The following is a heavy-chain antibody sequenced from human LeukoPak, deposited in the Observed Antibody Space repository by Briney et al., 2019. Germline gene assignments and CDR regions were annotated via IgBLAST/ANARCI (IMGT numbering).Heavy chain of an antibody. CDR2: IYYSGST. V-gene: IGHV4-30-4*08. CDR3: ARDPLDSSWYAGAFDI. Sequence: PSQTLSLTCTVSGGSISSGDYYWSWIRQPPGKGLEWIGYIYYSGSTYYNPSLKSRVTISVDTSKNQFSLKLSSVTAADTAVYYCARDPLDSSWYAGAFDIWGQGTMVTVSS. D-gene: IGHD6-13*01. J-gene: IGHJ3*02. CDR1: GGSISSGDYY.